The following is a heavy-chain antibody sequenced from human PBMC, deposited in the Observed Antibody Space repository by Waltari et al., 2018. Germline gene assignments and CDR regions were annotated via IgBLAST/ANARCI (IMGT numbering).Heavy chain of an antibody. CDR2: ISGSGGST. V-gene: IGHV3-23*01. CDR3: AKPEYCSGGSCYSASEQPYYFDY. J-gene: IGHJ4*02. D-gene: IGHD2-15*01. Sequence: EVQLLESGGGLVQPGGSLRLSCAASGFTFSSYAMSWVRQAPGKGLEWVSAISGSGGSTYYADSVKGRFTISRDKSKNTLYLQMNSLRAEDTAVYYCAKPEYCSGGSCYSASEQPYYFDYWGQGTLVTVSS. CDR1: GFTFSSYA.